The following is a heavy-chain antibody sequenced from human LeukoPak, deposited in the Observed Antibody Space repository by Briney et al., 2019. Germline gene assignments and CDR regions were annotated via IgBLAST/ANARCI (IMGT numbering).Heavy chain of an antibody. Sequence: GESLRLSCAASGFSFNNYGLSWVRQAPGRGLEWVSAINANGGSTFYADSVKGRFTISRDNSKNTLYLQVNSLRAEDTAVYYCARIAGTAPGSWFDPWGQGTLVTVSS. J-gene: IGHJ5*02. CDR2: INANGGST. D-gene: IGHD1-20*01. V-gene: IGHV3-23*01. CDR3: ARIAGTAPGSWFDP. CDR1: GFSFNNYG.